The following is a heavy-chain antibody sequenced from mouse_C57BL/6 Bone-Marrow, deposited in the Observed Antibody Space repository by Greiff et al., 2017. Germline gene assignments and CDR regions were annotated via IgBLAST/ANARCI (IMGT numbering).Heavy chain of an antibody. J-gene: IGHJ2*01. Sequence: VQLQQSGAELVKPGASVKLSCKASGYTFTSYWMHWVKQRPGQGLEWIGMIHPNSGSTNYNEKFKSKATLTVDKSNSTAYMQLSSLTTEASAVYDYACWGGRYYFDYWGQGTTLTVSA. D-gene: IGHD1-1*01. V-gene: IGHV1-64*01. CDR3: ACWGGRYYFDY. CDR2: IHPNSGST. CDR1: GYTFTSYW.